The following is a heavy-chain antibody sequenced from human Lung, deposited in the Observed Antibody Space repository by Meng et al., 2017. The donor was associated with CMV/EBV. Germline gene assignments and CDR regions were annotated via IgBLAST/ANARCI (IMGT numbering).Heavy chain of an antibody. CDR3: ARTQWHVGYFDN. Sequence: SXTLSLTCTLSLGSISSGSYYWGWLRQPPGKGLEWIGSIHYTGSTNYNPSLKTRVSTSEDTSKNEFSLTLTSVTAADTAVYYCARTQWHVGYFDNWGQGTLVTVSS. J-gene: IGHJ4*02. CDR1: LGSISSGSYY. CDR2: IHYTGST. V-gene: IGHV4-39*07. D-gene: IGHD6-19*01.